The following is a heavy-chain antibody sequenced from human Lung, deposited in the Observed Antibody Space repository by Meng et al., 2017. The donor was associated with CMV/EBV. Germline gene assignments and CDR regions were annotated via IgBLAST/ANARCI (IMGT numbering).Heavy chain of an antibody. CDR2: IVAILGRA. V-gene: IGHV1-69*05. Sequence: SXXVSXKTSGGTFSYAFSWVRQAPGQGLEWMGGIVAILGRANYAQKFQGRVTISMDESTSTAYMELSSLECEDTAVYYCAREVGEWPNFYGMDVWGQGTTVTVSS. CDR3: AREVGEWPNFYGMDV. D-gene: IGHD2-21*01. CDR1: GGTFSYA. J-gene: IGHJ6*02.